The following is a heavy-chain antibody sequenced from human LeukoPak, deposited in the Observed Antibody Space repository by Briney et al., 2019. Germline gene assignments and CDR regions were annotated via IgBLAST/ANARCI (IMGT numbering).Heavy chain of an antibody. CDR2: INHSGST. Sequence: PSETLSLTCAVYGGSFSGYYWSWIRQPPGKGLEWIGEINHSGSTNYNPSLKSRVTISVDTSKNQFSLKLSSVTAADTAVYYCARKVTMASWYFDLWGRGTLVTVSS. CDR1: GGSFSGYY. J-gene: IGHJ2*01. V-gene: IGHV4-34*01. CDR3: ARKVTMASWYFDL. D-gene: IGHD3-10*01.